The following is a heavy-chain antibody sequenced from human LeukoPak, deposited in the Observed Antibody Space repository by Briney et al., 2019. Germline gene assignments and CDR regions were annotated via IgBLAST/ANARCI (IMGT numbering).Heavy chain of an antibody. D-gene: IGHD3-22*01. Sequence: GGSLRLSCAASEFTFSSYAMSWVRQAPGKGLEWVSAISGSGGSTYYADSVKGRFTISRDNSKNTLYLQMNSLRAEDTAVYYCAKPRLKSGYYLFDYWGQGTLVTVSS. V-gene: IGHV3-23*01. CDR2: ISGSGGST. CDR1: EFTFSSYA. CDR3: AKPRLKSGYYLFDY. J-gene: IGHJ4*02.